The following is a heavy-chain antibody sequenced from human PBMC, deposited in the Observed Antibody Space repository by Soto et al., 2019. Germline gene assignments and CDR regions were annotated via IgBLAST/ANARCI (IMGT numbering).Heavy chain of an antibody. CDR3: ARGTFDTSGNYFAGWFGP. CDR2: IIPNNGGT. CDR1: AYIFTDYY. Sequence: QVQLEQSGAEVKKPGASVKVSCKASAYIFTDYYIHWVRQAPGQGLEWMGWIIPNNGGTKYAQKLQVRVTMTRDTSITTAYMDLSRLRSDYTAVYYCARGTFDTSGNYFAGWFGPWGQGTLVTVSS. V-gene: IGHV1-2*02. J-gene: IGHJ5*02. D-gene: IGHD3-22*01.